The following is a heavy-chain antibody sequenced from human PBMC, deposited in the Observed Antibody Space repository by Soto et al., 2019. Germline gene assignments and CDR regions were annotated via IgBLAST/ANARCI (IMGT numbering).Heavy chain of an antibody. Sequence: GGSLRLSCAASGFTFSSYAMSLVRQAPGKGLEWVSAISGSGGSTYYADSVKGRFTISRDNSKNTLYLQMNSLRAEDTAVYYCAKERSKLPRSPIDYRGQGTLVTVSS. CDR3: AKERSKLPRSPIDY. CDR2: ISGSGGST. V-gene: IGHV3-23*01. D-gene: IGHD1-7*01. J-gene: IGHJ4*02. CDR1: GFTFSSYA.